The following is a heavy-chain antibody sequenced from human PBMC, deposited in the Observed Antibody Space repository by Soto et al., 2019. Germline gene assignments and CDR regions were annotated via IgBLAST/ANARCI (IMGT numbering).Heavy chain of an antibody. Sequence: GGSLRLSCAGSGFTLSSHWMHWVRQGPGKGLVWVSRINRDGSRTTYADSVKGRFTVSRDNAKNTLYLQVNSLRVEDSAVYYWAREGITSNHHMNVWGKGTTVTVSS. V-gene: IGHV3-74*01. CDR2: INRDGSRT. CDR1: GFTLSSHW. CDR3: AREGITSNHHMNV. D-gene: IGHD3-10*01. J-gene: IGHJ6*03.